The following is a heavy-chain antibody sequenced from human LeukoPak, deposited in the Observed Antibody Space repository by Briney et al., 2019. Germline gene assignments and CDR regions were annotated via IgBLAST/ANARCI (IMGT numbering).Heavy chain of an antibody. V-gene: IGHV3-21*01. CDR1: GFTFSKYA. D-gene: IGHD6-19*01. CDR3: ARDFGARGWFDY. CDR2: ISSSTLKI. J-gene: IGHJ4*02. Sequence: PGGSLRLSCAASGFTFSKYAMTWVRQAPGKGLEGVSAISSSTLKIYYADSVKGRFTISRDNAKNSLYLQMNSVRAEDTAVYYCARDFGARGWFDYWGQGTLVTVSS.